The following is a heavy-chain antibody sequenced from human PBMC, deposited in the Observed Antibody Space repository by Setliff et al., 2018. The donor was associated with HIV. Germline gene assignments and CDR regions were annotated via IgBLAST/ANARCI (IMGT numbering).Heavy chain of an antibody. V-gene: IGHV4-38-2*02. CDR1: DYSINSGYY. D-gene: IGHD2-15*01. CDR3: ARLRDILVDVSARVGGGAFDI. Sequence: KPSETLSLTCTLSDYSINSGYYWGWIRQPPGKGLQWIGSIYHGGSTYYSPSLKSRVTISGDTSKNQFSLKVRSVTAADTAVYYCARLRDILVDVSARVGGGAFDIWGQGTMVTVSS. CDR2: IYHGGST. J-gene: IGHJ3*02.